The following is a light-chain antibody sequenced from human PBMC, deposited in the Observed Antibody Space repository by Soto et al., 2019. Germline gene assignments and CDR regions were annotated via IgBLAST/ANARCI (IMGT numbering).Light chain of an antibody. V-gene: IGKV3-15*01. CDR2: DAS. CDR3: QQYNNWWT. CDR1: QSVSSN. J-gene: IGKJ1*01. Sequence: EIVMTQSPATLSASPGEGATLSCRASQSVSSNLAWFQQKPGQAPRLLIYDASTRATGIPARFSGSGSGTEFTLTISSLQSEDFAVYYCQQYNNWWTFGQGTKVEIK.